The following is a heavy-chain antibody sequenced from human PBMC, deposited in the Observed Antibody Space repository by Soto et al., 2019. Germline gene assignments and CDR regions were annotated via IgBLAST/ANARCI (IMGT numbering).Heavy chain of an antibody. CDR3: ASGKVVDGIHYLDN. Sequence: PSVNLSLTFLVSRVPISTDDYYWTRLRQPPGKGLEWIGYIYYSGRTYYNWSLKGRVTISIDTSKNQFSLNLSSVTAADTAVSYCASGKVVDGIHYLDNWGQGTLVTVSS. J-gene: IGHJ4*02. CDR1: RVPISTDDYY. V-gene: IGHV4-30-4*01. D-gene: IGHD1-1*01. CDR2: IYYSGRT.